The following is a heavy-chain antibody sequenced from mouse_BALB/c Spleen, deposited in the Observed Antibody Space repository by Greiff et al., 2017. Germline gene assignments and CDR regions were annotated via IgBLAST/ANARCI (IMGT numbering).Heavy chain of an antibody. CDR1: GYSITSGYY. CDR2: ISYDGSN. D-gene: IGHD1-2*01. V-gene: IGHV3-6*02. J-gene: IGHJ3*01. Sequence: ESGPGLVKPSQSLSLTCSVTGYSITSGYYWNWLRQFPGNKLEWMGYISYDGSNNYNPSLKNRISITRDTSKNQFFLKLNSVTTEDTATYYCAREETTATEAYWGQGTLVTVSA. CDR3: AREETTATEAY.